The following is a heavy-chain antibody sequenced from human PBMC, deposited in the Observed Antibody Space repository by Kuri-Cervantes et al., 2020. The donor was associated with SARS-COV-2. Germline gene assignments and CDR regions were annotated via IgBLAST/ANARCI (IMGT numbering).Heavy chain of an antibody. D-gene: IGHD4-17*01. CDR2: INHSGST. CDR1: GGSFSGYY. J-gene: IGHJ1*01. CDR3: ARRGPTTVTTFTSLAEVGFQH. V-gene: IGHV4-34*01. Sequence: GSLRLSCAVYGGSFSGYYWSWICQPPGKGLEWIGEINHSGSTNYNPSLKSRVTISVDTSKNQFSLKLSSVTAADTAVYYCARRGPTTVTTFTSLAEVGFQHWGQGTLVTVSS.